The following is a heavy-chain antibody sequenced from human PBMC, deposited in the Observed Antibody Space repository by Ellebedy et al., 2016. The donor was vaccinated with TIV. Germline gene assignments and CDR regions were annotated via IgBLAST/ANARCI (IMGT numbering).Heavy chain of an antibody. CDR2: IKHDGSEK. J-gene: IGHJ4*02. CDR1: GFTFNSYW. CDR3: AKDWSTVTTVLTTELDY. V-gene: IGHV3-7*03. Sequence: PGGSLRLSCAASGFTFNSYWMTWVRQAPGKGLEWVANIKHDGSEKYYVDSVKGRFTISRDNAKNSLYLQMNSLRAEDTAVYYCAKDWSTVTTVLTTELDYWGQGTLVTVSS. D-gene: IGHD4-17*01.